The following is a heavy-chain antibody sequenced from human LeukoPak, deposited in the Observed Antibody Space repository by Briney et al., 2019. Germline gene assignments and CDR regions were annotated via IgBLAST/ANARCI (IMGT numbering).Heavy chain of an antibody. V-gene: IGHV3-30-3*01. Sequence: GGSLRLSCAASGFAFSGFAIHWVRQAPGKGLECVAVISFNATDKYYADFVKGRFTISRDNSKNTVYLQVNSLRPEDTAVYYCARDDDYYMDVWGKGTTVTVSS. CDR1: GFAFSGFA. J-gene: IGHJ6*03. CDR2: ISFNATDK. CDR3: ARDDDYYMDV.